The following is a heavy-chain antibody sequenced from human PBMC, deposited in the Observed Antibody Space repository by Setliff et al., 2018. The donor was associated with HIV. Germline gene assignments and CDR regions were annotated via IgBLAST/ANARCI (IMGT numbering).Heavy chain of an antibody. CDR1: GGSISSGSYY. CDR3: ARGKNTHCSGGSCYSGALAY. J-gene: IGHJ4*02. Sequence: SETLSLTCTVSGGSISSGSYYWSWIRQPPGKGLEWSGEINHSGSTNYNPSLKSRVTISVDTSKNQFSLKLSSVTAADTAVYYCARGKNTHCSGGSCYSGALAYWGQGTLVTVSS. V-gene: IGHV4-39*07. D-gene: IGHD2-15*01. CDR2: INHSGST.